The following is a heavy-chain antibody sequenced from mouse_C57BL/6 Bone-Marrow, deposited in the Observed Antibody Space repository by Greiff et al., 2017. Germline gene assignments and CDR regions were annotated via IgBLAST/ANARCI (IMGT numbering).Heavy chain of an antibody. CDR2: INPNYGTT. CDR3: ARSAQALFLYAMDY. J-gene: IGHJ4*01. V-gene: IGHV1-39*01. Sequence: EVQLQQSGPELVKPGASVKISCKASGYSFTDYNMNWVKQSNGKSLEWIGVINPNYGTTSSNQKFKGKATLTVDQSSSTAYMQLNSLTSEDSAVYYCARSAQALFLYAMDYWGQGTSVTVSS. D-gene: IGHD3-2*02. CDR1: GYSFTDYN.